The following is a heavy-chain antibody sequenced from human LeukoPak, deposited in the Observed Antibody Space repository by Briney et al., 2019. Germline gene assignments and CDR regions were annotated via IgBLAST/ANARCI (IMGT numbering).Heavy chain of an antibody. V-gene: IGHV3-23*01. D-gene: IGHD6-19*01. Sequence: PGGSLRLSCAASGFTFSSYAMSWVRQAPGKGLEWVSAIGGSGGSTYYADSVKGRFTISRDNSKNTLYLQMNSLRAEDTAVYYCAKDQYSSGWYAFDYWGQGTLVTVSP. CDR1: GFTFSSYA. CDR2: IGGSGGST. CDR3: AKDQYSSGWYAFDY. J-gene: IGHJ4*02.